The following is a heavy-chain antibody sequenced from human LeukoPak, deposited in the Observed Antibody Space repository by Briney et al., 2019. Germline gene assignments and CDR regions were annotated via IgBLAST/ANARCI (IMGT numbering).Heavy chain of an antibody. J-gene: IGHJ4*02. CDR2: ISYDGSNK. CDR1: GFTFSSYG. CDR3: ATAGRIAVAGTLFDS. V-gene: IGHV3-30*03. Sequence: PGGSLRLSCAASGFTFSSYGMHWVRQAPGKGLEWVGLISYDGSNKYYADSVKGRFTISRDNSKNTLSLQMNSLRAEDTAVYYCATAGRIAVAGTLFDSWGQGTLVTVSS. D-gene: IGHD6-19*01.